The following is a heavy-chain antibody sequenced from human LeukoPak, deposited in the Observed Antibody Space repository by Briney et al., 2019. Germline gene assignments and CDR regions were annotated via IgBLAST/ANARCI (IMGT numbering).Heavy chain of an antibody. CDR2: IYSGGST. V-gene: IGHV3-66*01. D-gene: IGHD3-10*01. CDR3: ANPSYYYGSGSGDRTRMDV. CDR1: GFTVSSNY. Sequence: GGSLRLSCAASGFTVSSNYMSWVRQAPGKGLEWVSVIYSGGSTYYADSVKGRFTISRDNSKNTLYLQMNSLRAEDTAVYYCANPSYYYGSGSGDRTRMDVWGQGTTVTVSS. J-gene: IGHJ6*02.